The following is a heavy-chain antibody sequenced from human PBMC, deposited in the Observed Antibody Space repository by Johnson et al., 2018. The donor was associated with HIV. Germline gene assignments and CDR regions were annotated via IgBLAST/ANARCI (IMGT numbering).Heavy chain of an antibody. J-gene: IGHJ3*02. V-gene: IGHV3-30-3*01. CDR2: ISYDGSNK. CDR3: ARDLTNWGVGDAFDI. Sequence: QVQLVEFGGGVVQPGRSLRLSCAASAFTFRSYSMHWVRQAPGKGLEWVAVISYDGSNKYYADSVKGRFTISRDNSKNTLYLQMNSLRAEDTAVYYCARDLTNWGVGDAFDIWGQGTMVTVSS. CDR1: AFTFRSYS. D-gene: IGHD7-27*01.